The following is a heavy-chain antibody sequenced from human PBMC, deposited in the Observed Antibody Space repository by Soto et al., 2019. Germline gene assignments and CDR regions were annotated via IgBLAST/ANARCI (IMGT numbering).Heavy chain of an antibody. J-gene: IGHJ4*02. CDR2: ISSNSATI. V-gene: IGHV3-9*02. Sequence: VQLVESGGGLVQPDRSLRLSCVASGFIADDYAMHWVRQAPGKGLEWVSGISSNSATINYADSVKGRFTISRDNAKNSLFLQMNSLRPEDTAFYYCVKDMKWGGMTTIHYFDSWGQGTLVTVSS. D-gene: IGHD4-17*01. CDR1: GFIADDYA. CDR3: VKDMKWGGMTTIHYFDS.